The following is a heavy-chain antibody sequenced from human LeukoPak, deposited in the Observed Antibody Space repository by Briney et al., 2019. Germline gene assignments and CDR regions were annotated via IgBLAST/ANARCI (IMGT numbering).Heavy chain of an antibody. D-gene: IGHD1-26*01. CDR1: GYTFTSFG. Sequence: PSVKVSCKASGYTFTSFGITWVRQAPGRGLEWMGWISTYNGNTNYAQKFQGRVTMTTDTSTSTVYMELRSLRSDDTAVYYCARDGIYYYYMDVWGKGTTVTVSS. CDR3: ARDGIYYYYMDV. J-gene: IGHJ6*03. V-gene: IGHV1-18*01. CDR2: ISTYNGNT.